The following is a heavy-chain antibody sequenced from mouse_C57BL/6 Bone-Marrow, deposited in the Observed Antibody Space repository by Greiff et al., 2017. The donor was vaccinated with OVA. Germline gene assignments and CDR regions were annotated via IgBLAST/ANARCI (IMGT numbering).Heavy chain of an antibody. CDR1: GFTFSSYA. V-gene: IGHV5-4*01. J-gene: IGHJ4*01. Sequence: EVKLVESGGGLVKPGGSLKLSCAASGFTFSSYAMSWVRQTPEKRLEWVATISDGGSYTYYPDNVKGRFTISRDNAKNNLYLQMSHLKSEDTAMYYCARDPLITTVVATDYYAMDYWGQGTSVTVSS. CDR2: ISDGGSYT. CDR3: ARDPLITTVVATDYYAMDY. D-gene: IGHD1-1*01.